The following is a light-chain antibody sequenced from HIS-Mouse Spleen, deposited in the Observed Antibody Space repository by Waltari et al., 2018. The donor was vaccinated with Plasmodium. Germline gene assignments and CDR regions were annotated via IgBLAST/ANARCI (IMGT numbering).Light chain of an antibody. CDR3: QQYNSYDT. CDR1: QSISSW. J-gene: IGKJ2*01. CDR2: KAS. V-gene: IGKV1-5*03. Sequence: DIQMTQSPSTLSASVGDRVTITCRASQSISSWLAWYQKKPGKAPKLLIYKASSLERGVPSRFSGSGSGKEVTLTISSLHPDDFATDYGQQYNSYDTFGQGTKLEIK.